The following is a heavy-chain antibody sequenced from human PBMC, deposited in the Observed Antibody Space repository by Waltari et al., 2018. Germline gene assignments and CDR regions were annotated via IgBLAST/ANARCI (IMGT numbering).Heavy chain of an antibody. D-gene: IGHD3-22*01. V-gene: IGHV4-59*01. J-gene: IGHJ4*02. CDR2: IYYSGST. Sequence: QVQLQESGPGLVKPSETLSLTCTVSGGSISSYYWSWLRQPPGKGLEWIGYIYYSGSTNYNPSVMSRVTISVDTSKNQFSLKLSSVTAADMAVYYCAREGRDSSGYYVDYWGQGTLVTVSS. CDR3: AREGRDSSGYYVDY. CDR1: GGSISSYY.